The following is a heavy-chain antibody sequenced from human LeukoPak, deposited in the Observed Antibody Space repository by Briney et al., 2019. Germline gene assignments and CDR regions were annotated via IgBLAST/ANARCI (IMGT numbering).Heavy chain of an antibody. CDR2: INHSGST. CDR1: GGSISSSSYY. CDR3: ARRMSKGSYDSRPFDY. Sequence: SETLSLTCTVSGGSISSSSYYWSWIRQPPGKGLEWIGEINHSGSTNYNPSLKSRVTISVDTSKNQFSLKLSSVTAADTAVYYCARRMSKGSYDSRPFDYWGQGTLVTVSS. J-gene: IGHJ4*02. D-gene: IGHD3-22*01. V-gene: IGHV4-39*07.